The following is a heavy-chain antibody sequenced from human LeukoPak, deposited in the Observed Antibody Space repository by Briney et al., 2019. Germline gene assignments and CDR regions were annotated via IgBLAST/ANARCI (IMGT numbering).Heavy chain of an antibody. CDR1: GFTFSDYY. D-gene: IGHD2-2*01. Sequence: GGSLRLSCAASGFTFSDYYMGWIRQAPGKGLEWLSYISSSGSDIYYADSVKGRFTISRDNSKNTLYLQMNSLRAEDTAVYYCAKDPGDIVVVPAAEVNYYYYMDVWGKGTTVTVSS. V-gene: IGHV3-11*04. CDR3: AKDPGDIVVVPAAEVNYYYYMDV. CDR2: ISSSGSDI. J-gene: IGHJ6*03.